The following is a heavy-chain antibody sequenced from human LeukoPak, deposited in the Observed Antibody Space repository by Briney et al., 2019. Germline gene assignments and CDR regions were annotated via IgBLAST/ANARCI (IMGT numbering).Heavy chain of an antibody. Sequence: PGGSLRLSCAASGFTFSSYAMSWVRQAPGKGLEWVSAISGSGGSTYYADSVKGRFTISRDNSKNTLYLQMNSLRAEDTAVYYCAKDLPPKWELPFDAFDIWGQGTMVTVSS. CDR2: ISGSGGST. J-gene: IGHJ3*02. CDR1: GFTFSSYA. V-gene: IGHV3-23*01. D-gene: IGHD1-26*01. CDR3: AKDLPPKWELPFDAFDI.